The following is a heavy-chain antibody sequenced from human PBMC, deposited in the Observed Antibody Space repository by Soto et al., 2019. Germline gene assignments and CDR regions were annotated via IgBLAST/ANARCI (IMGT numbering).Heavy chain of an antibody. CDR3: ARVERGTVTTVVDAFDI. Sequence: QVQLQQWGAGLLKPSETLSLTCAVYGGFVSSGSYYWSWIRQPPGKGLEWIGEMSHSGGTHFNPSLKSRVTISVDTSKNQFSMTLYSVTAADTALYYCARVERGTVTTVVDAFDIWGPGTMVTVSS. V-gene: IGHV4-34*01. CDR2: MSHSGGT. D-gene: IGHD1-1*01. J-gene: IGHJ3*02. CDR1: GGFVSSGSYY.